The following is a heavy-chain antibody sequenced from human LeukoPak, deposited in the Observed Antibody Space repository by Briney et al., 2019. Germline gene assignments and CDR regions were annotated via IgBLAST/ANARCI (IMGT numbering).Heavy chain of an antibody. Sequence: SETLSLTCTISGGSVSVYYWSWIRQSPGKGLEWIGYIYHTGSTSYSPSLKSRVTISADTSQNQFSLKLSSVTAADTAVYYCASRKLGNDYWGQGTLVTVSS. V-gene: IGHV4-59*02. CDR1: GGSVSVYY. CDR3: ASRKLGNDY. CDR2: IYHTGST. J-gene: IGHJ4*02. D-gene: IGHD7-27*01.